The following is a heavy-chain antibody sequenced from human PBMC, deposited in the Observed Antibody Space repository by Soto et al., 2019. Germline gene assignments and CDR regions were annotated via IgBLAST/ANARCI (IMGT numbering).Heavy chain of an antibody. D-gene: IGHD3-16*02. J-gene: IGHJ3*02. CDR1: GGSISSYY. CDR2: IYYSGST. Sequence: PSETLSLASTVSGGSISSYYWSWIRQPPGKGLEWIGYIYYSGSTNYNPSLKSRVTISVDTSKNQFSLKLSSVTAADTAVYYCARRRYYDYIWGSYRNNDAFDIWGQGTMVTVSS. V-gene: IGHV4-59*08. CDR3: ARRRYYDYIWGSYRNNDAFDI.